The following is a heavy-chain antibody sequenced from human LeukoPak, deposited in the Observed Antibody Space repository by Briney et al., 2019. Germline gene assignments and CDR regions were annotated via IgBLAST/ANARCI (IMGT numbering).Heavy chain of an antibody. CDR3: AVRWGFLEWLEDY. D-gene: IGHD3-3*01. Sequence: KPGGSLRLSCAASGFTFSSYSMNWVRQAPGKGLVWVSYISSSSSYIYYADSVKGRFTISRDNAKNSLYVQMNSRRAEDTAVYYCAVRWGFLEWLEDYWGQGTLVTVSS. CDR1: GFTFSSYS. J-gene: IGHJ4*02. V-gene: IGHV3-21*01. CDR2: ISSSSSYI.